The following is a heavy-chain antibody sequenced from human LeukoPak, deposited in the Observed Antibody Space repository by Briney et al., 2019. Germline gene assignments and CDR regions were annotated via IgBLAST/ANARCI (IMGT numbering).Heavy chain of an antibody. J-gene: IGHJ4*02. CDR3: ARGASAGGPISPFDF. CDR1: GFTFSKNW. V-gene: IGHV3-74*01. D-gene: IGHD6-13*01. Sequence: GGSLRLSCVASGFTFSKNWMHWVRQAPGKGLVWVSRIQGDGSNTNYADSVKGRFSISRDNAKNTVYLQMNSLRAEDTGIYYCARGASAGGPISPFDFWGQGTVVTVSS. CDR2: IQGDGSNT.